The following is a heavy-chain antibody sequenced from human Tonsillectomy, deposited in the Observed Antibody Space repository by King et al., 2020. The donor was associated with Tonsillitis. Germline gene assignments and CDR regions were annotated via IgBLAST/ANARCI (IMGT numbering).Heavy chain of an antibody. Sequence: VQLVESGGGVVQPGRSLRLSCAASGFTFSNFGMHWVRQAPARALEWVAVISSDGNTQFYADSVKGRFTISRDNSRNTLYLQMNSLRPEDAAVYFCANDKQYVAGGHWGQGTLVTVSS. J-gene: IGHJ4*02. CDR1: GFTFSNFG. V-gene: IGHV3-30*18. CDR3: ANDKQYVAGGH. CDR2: ISSDGNTQ. D-gene: IGHD2/OR15-2a*01.